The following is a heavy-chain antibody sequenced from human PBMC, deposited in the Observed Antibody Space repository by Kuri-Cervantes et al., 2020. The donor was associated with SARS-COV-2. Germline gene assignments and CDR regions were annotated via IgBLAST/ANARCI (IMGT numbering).Heavy chain of an antibody. CDR1: GESFSGYY. Sequence: SETLSLTCAFYGESFSGYYWNWIRQPPGKGLEWIGEVNHRGSTNYNPPLKSRVTISVDTSSKQFSLHLGSVTAADTAVYYCARAYGFLRYIYYMDVWGRGTTVTVSS. CDR2: VNHRGST. V-gene: IGHV4-34*01. D-gene: IGHD4-17*01. J-gene: IGHJ6*03. CDR3: ARAYGFLRYIYYMDV.